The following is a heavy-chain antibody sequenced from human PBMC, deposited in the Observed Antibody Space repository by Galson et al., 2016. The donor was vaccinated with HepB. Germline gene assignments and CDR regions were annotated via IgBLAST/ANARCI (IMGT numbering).Heavy chain of an antibody. Sequence: SLRLSCAVSGFTFSSYALSWVRQPPGKRLEWIAEIYHSGHTNYNPSLKSRVTISLDKSKNQFSLKLTSVSAADTAVYYCARYTSRGWFYFDYWGQGTLVTVSS. CDR2: IYHSGHT. CDR3: ARYTSRGWFYFDY. J-gene: IGHJ4*02. CDR1: GFTFSSYAL. V-gene: IGHV4-4*02. D-gene: IGHD6-19*01.